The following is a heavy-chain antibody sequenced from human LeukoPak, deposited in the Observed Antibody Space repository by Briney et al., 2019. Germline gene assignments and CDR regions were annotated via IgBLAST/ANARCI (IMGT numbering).Heavy chain of an antibody. V-gene: IGHV1-18*01. CDR3: ASSYYDSSGYYPFDY. CDR1: GYTFTSYG. Sequence: ASVKVSCKASGYTFTSYGISWVRQAPGQGLEWMGWISAYNGNTNYAQKLQGRVTMTTDTFTSTAYMELRSLRSDDTAVYYCASSYYDSSGYYPFDYWGQGTLVTVSS. D-gene: IGHD3-22*01. CDR2: ISAYNGNT. J-gene: IGHJ4*02.